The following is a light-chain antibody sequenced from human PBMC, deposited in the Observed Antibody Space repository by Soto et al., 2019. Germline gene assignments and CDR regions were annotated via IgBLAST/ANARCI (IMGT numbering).Light chain of an antibody. V-gene: IGKV1-33*01. CDR1: QDISNY. CDR3: QQYSHLIT. CDR2: DAS. J-gene: IGKJ5*01. Sequence: THSPSSLSASVGGKGTITFQASQDISNYLNWYQQKLGKAPKLLIYDASNLETGVPSRFSGGGSGTDFTFTISSLQPEDIATYYCQQYSHLITFGQGTRLEIK.